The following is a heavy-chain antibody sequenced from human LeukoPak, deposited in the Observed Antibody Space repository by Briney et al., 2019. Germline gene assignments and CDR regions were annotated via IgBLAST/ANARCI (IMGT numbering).Heavy chain of an antibody. CDR1: GYTFTSYD. CDR3: ARSEGHYYDSSGYYELDY. Sequence: ASVKVSCKASGYTFTSYDINWVRQATGQGLEWMGWMNPNSGNTGYAQKFQGRVTMTRNTSISTAYMELSSLRSEDTAVYYCARSEGHYYDSSGYYELDYWGQGTLVTVS. J-gene: IGHJ4*02. CDR2: MNPNSGNT. D-gene: IGHD3-22*01. V-gene: IGHV1-8*01.